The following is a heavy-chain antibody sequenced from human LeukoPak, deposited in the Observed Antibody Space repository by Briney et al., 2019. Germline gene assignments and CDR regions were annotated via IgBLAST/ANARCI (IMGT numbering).Heavy chain of an antibody. D-gene: IGHD4-17*01. CDR3: YAPEVDY. CDR1: GFNFSKYW. V-gene: IGHV3-74*01. Sequence: GGSLRLSCAASGFNFSKYWMHWVRQAPRKGLVWVSRINPEGSRGTYADSVMGRFTISRDNAENTLYLQMNSLRGDDTAVCYCYAPEVDYWGQGTLVTVSS. J-gene: IGHJ4*02. CDR2: INPEGSRG.